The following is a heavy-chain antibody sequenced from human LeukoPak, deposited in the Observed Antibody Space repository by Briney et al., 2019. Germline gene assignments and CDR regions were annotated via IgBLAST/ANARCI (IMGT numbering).Heavy chain of an antibody. V-gene: IGHV3-23*01. CDR3: AKFFMGYCSGGSCDDYFDY. CDR1: GFTLSRYG. J-gene: IGHJ4*02. CDR2: ISGNDGST. D-gene: IGHD2-15*01. Sequence: GSLRLSCVASGFTLSRYGMSWVRQAPGKGLEWVSGISGNDGSTYYADSVKGRFTISRDNSKNTLYVQMNNLRVDDTAVYYCAKFFMGYCSGGSCDDYFDYWGQGTLVTVSS.